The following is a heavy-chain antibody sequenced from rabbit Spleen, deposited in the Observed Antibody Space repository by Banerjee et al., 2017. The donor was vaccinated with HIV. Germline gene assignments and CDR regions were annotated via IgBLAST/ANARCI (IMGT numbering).Heavy chain of an antibody. CDR2: IYDGDANT. Sequence: QSLEESGGDMVKPGASLTLTCTASGFSFSSSYYMCWVRQAPGKGPEWIACIYDGDANTFYATWAKGRFTCSKTSSTTVTLQMTRLTAADTATYFCARDTGSSFSSYGMDLWGPGTLVTVS. CDR1: GFSFSSSYY. D-gene: IGHD8-1*01. CDR3: ARDTGSSFSSYGMDL. V-gene: IGHV1S40*01. J-gene: IGHJ6*01.